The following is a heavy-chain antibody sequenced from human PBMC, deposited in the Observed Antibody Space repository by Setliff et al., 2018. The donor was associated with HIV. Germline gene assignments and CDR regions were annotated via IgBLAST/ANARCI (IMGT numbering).Heavy chain of an antibody. V-gene: IGHV3-15*01. CDR3: ARVKPHLRRSGSYWIVDY. Sequence: GGSLRLSCAASGFTFSNAWMSWVRQAPGKGQEWVGRIKSKTDGGTTDYAAPVKGRFTISRDDSKNTLYLQMNSLKTEDTAVYHCARVKPHLRRSGSYWIVDYWGQGTLVTVSS. D-gene: IGHD1-26*01. CDR1: GFTFSNAW. J-gene: IGHJ4*02. CDR2: IKSKTDGGTT.